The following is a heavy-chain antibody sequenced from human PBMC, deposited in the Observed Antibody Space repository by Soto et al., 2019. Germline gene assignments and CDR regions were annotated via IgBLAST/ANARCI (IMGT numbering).Heavy chain of an antibody. CDR2: ISYDGSNK. V-gene: IGHV3-30-3*01. Sequence: GGSLRLSCAASGFTFSSYAMHWVRQAPGKGLEWVAVISYDGSNKYYADSVKGRFTISRDNSKNTLYLQMNSLRAEDTAVYYCARDGTNIVVVPAAILPGGWFDPWGQGTLVTVSS. CDR3: ARDGTNIVVVPAAILPGGWFDP. J-gene: IGHJ5*02. CDR1: GFTFSSYA. D-gene: IGHD2-2*01.